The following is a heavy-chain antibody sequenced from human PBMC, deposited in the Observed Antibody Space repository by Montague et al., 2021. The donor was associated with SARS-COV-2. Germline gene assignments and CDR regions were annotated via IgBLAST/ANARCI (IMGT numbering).Heavy chain of an antibody. CDR1: GGSISNYY. V-gene: IGHV4-4*07. Sequence: SETLSLTRTVSGGSISNYYCTWIWQPSGKGLEWIWRLYTSGSTTXNSSLKSRVTMSVDTSKNQFSLNVTFVTAAATAIYYCARESGASSGWRYYYVMDVWGQGTLVTVS. CDR3: ARESGASSGWRYYYVMDV. CDR2: LYTSGST. D-gene: IGHD6-19*01. J-gene: IGHJ6*02.